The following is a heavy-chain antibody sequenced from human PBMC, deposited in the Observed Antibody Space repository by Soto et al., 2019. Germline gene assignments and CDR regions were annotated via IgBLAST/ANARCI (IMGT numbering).Heavy chain of an antibody. CDR1: GYTFTSYG. CDR2: ISAYNGNT. J-gene: IGHJ5*02. Sequence: QVQLVQSGAEVKKPGASVKVSCKASGYTFTSYGISWVRQAPGQGLEWMGWISAYNGNTNYAQKLKGRVTMTTDTSTSTAYMELRSLRSDDTAVYSCARDLTYYYDSSVSGWFDPWGQGTLVTVSS. D-gene: IGHD3-22*01. CDR3: ARDLTYYYDSSVSGWFDP. V-gene: IGHV1-18*01.